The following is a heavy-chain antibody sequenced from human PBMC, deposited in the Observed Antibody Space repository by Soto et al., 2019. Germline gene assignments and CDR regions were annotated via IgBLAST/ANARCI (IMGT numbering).Heavy chain of an antibody. J-gene: IGHJ5*02. CDR1: GFTFSSYW. D-gene: IGHD2-2*01. CDR3: ARAVPAAKYNWFDP. V-gene: IGHV3-7*03. Sequence: GGSLRLSCAASGFTFSSYWMSWVRQAPGKGLEWVANIKQDGSEEYYVDSVKGRFTISRDNAKNSLYLQMNSLRAEDTAVYYCARAVPAAKYNWFDPWGQGTLVTVSS. CDR2: IKQDGSEE.